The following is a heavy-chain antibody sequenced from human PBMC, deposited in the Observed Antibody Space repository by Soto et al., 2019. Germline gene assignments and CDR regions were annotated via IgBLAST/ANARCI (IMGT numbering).Heavy chain of an antibody. D-gene: IGHD1-1*01. CDR3: AKAGGPTYNYYGVEV. CDR1: GFTFSSYG. J-gene: IGHJ6*02. CDR2: ISYDGSEK. Sequence: PGGSLRLSCAVSGFTFSSYGMHWVRQAPVKGLEWVAFISYDGSEKYYADSVKGRFTISRDNSKNTLYLQMNSLRAEDTAVFYCAKAGGPTYNYYGVEVLGQGTTVTVSS. V-gene: IGHV3-30*18.